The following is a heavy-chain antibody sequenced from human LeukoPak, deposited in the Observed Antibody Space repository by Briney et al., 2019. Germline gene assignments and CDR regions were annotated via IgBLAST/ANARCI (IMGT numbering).Heavy chain of an antibody. CDR1: GGTFSSYA. CDR2: IIPIFGTA. V-gene: IGHV1-69*13. CDR3: ASQAYGDYALDY. D-gene: IGHD4-17*01. J-gene: IGHJ4*02. Sequence: SVKVSCKASGGTFSSYAISWVRQAPGQGLEWMGGIIPIFGTANYAQKFQGRVTITADESTSTAYMELSSLRSEDTAVYYCASQAYGDYALDYWGQGTLVTVSS.